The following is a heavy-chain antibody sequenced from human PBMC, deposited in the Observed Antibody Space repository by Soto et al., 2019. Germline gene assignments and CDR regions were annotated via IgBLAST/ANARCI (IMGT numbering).Heavy chain of an antibody. CDR2: IYSSGST. V-gene: IGHV4-39*01. Sequence: QLQLQESGPGLVKPSETLSLTCTVSGVSVSSSGDYWGWLRQPPGKGLEWLPPIYSSGSTYYNPSHKSRVAKSVDTSKNHFSLKLSSVTAADTAVYFCARLPRTTVHCTGTDYWGQGTLVTVSS. J-gene: IGHJ4*02. D-gene: IGHD2-8*01. CDR1: GVSVSSSGDY. CDR3: ARLPRTTVHCTGTDY.